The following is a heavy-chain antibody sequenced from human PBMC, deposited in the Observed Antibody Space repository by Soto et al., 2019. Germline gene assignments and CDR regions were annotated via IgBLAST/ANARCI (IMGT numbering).Heavy chain of an antibody. J-gene: IGHJ6*02. V-gene: IGHV1-18*01. CDR1: AYNLAGDG. Sequence: QVQVVQSGGAMKKPGASVKVSCKPSAYNLAGDGFTWVRQAPGQGLEWMGWINVHSGDTNYAQKFQDRFSLTTDTSTRTVYMELRNLRSDDTAVYYCARRGNPLMDAWGQGTTVIVSS. CDR3: ARRGNPLMDA. CDR2: INVHSGDT.